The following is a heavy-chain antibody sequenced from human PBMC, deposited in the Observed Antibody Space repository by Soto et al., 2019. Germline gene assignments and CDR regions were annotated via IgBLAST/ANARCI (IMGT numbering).Heavy chain of an antibody. CDR1: GGSISSYY. Sequence: SETLSLTCTVSGGSISSYYWSWIRQPPGKGLEWIGYIYYSGSTNYNPSLKSRVTISVDTSKNQFSLKLSSVTAADTAVYYCARTATIFPRFDYWGQGTLVTVSS. CDR2: IYYSGST. D-gene: IGHD5-12*01. V-gene: IGHV4-59*01. CDR3: ARTATIFPRFDY. J-gene: IGHJ4*02.